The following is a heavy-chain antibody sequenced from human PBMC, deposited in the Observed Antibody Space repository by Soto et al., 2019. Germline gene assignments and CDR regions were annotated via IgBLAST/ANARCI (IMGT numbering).Heavy chain of an antibody. CDR2: IKQDGSEK. CDR1: GFTFSVYW. D-gene: IGHD3-10*01. CDR3: ARGKSAHPGED. J-gene: IGHJ4*02. V-gene: IGHV3-7*04. Sequence: GGSLRLSCSVSGFTFSVYWMTWVRQAPGKGPEWGANIKQDGSEKYYVDSVKGRFTISRDNAKNSLYLQMNSLTPEDTAVYFCARGKSAHPGEDWGQGTLVTVSS.